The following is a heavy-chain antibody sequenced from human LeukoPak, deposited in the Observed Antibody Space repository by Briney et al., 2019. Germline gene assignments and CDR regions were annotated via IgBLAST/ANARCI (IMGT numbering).Heavy chain of an antibody. CDR1: GFTFSSYW. J-gene: IGHJ4*02. V-gene: IGHV3-7*04. D-gene: IGHD3-16*01. CDR3: ARDSLAEPGSYADF. CDR2: IKQDGSVK. Sequence: GGSLRLSCAASGFTFSSYWMSWVRQAPGKGLEWVANIKQDGSVKYYVDPVKGRFTISRDNPKNSLYLQMNSLSADGTAVYYCARDSLAEPGSYADFWGQGTLVTVSS.